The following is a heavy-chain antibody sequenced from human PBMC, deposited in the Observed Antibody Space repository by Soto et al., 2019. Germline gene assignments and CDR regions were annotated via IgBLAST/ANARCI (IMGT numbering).Heavy chain of an antibody. CDR3: AKHLEGWLTYYFDY. J-gene: IGHJ4*02. D-gene: IGHD3-9*01. CDR2: ISYDGSNK. V-gene: IGHV3-30*18. CDR1: GFTFSSYG. Sequence: GGSLRLSCAASGFTFSSYGMHWVRQAPGKGLEWVAVISYDGSNKYYADSVKGRFTISRDNSKNTLYLQMNSLRAEDTAVYYCAKHLEGWLTYYFDYWGQGTLVTV.